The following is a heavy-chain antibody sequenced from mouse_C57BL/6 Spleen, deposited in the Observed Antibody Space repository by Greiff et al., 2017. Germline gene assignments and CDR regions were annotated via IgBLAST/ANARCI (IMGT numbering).Heavy chain of an antibody. J-gene: IGHJ2*01. CDR3: ARKKENYFDY. V-gene: IGHV1-80*01. CDR1: GYAFSSYW. Sequence: LVESGAELVKPGASVKISCKASGYAFSSYWMNWVKQRPGKGLEWIGQIYPGDGDTNYNGKFKGKATLTADKSSSTAYMQLSSLTSEDSAVYFCARKKENYFDYWGQGTTLTVSS. CDR2: IYPGDGDT.